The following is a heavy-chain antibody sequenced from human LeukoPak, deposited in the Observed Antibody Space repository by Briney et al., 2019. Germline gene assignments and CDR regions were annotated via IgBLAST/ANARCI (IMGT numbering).Heavy chain of an antibody. CDR2: ISSSGSTI. CDR1: GFTFSDYY. D-gene: IGHD1-1*01. Sequence: KPGGSLRLSCAASGFTFSDYYMSWIRQAPGKGLEWVSYISSSGSTIYYADSVKGRFTISRDNAKNTLYLQMNSLRAEDTAVYYCARDLGTTRWSTFDIWGQGTMVTVSS. CDR3: ARDLGTTRWSTFDI. V-gene: IGHV3-11*04. J-gene: IGHJ3*02.